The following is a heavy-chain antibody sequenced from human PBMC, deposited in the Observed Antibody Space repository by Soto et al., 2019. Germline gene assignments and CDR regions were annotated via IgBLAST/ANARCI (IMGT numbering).Heavy chain of an antibody. CDR1: GFTFSSYG. Sequence: PGGSLRLSCAASGFTFSSYGMHWVRQAPGKGLEWVAVIWYDGSNKYYADSVKGRFTISRDNSKNTLYLQMNSLRAEDTAVYYCARPANGLPYFDWFHLDYWGQGTLVTLSS. D-gene: IGHD3-9*01. CDR2: IWYDGSNK. J-gene: IGHJ4*02. CDR3: ARPANGLPYFDWFHLDY. V-gene: IGHV3-33*01.